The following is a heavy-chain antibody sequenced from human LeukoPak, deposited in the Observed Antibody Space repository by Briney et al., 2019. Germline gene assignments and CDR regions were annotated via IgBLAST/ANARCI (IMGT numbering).Heavy chain of an antibody. D-gene: IGHD1-1*01. Sequence: HPGGSLRLSCAASGFTFSSYWMHWVRQAPGKGLVWVSRISTDGGSTSYADFVKGRFTISRDNAKNTLFLQMNSLRAEDTAVYYCARDLLTGTTTYPYDYWGQGTLVTVSS. J-gene: IGHJ4*02. CDR2: ISTDGGST. CDR1: GFTFSSYW. V-gene: IGHV3-74*01. CDR3: ARDLLTGTTTYPYDY.